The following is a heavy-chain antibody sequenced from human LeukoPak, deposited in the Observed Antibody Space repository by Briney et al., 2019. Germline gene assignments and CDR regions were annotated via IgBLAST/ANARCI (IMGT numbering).Heavy chain of an antibody. V-gene: IGHV3-11*06. Sequence: GGSLRLSCAASGFTFSDYYMSWIRQAPGKGLEWVSYISSSSSYTNYADSVKGRFTISRDNAENSLYLQMNSLRAEDTAVYYCARDLAKDYDILTGYDYWGQGTLVTVSS. J-gene: IGHJ4*02. CDR1: GFTFSDYY. CDR2: ISSSSSYT. CDR3: ARDLAKDYDILTGYDY. D-gene: IGHD3-9*01.